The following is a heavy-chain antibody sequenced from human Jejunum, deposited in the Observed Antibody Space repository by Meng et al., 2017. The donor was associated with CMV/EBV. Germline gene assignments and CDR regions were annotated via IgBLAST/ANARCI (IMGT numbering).Heavy chain of an antibody. Sequence: QVQLVQAGAELKKPGDSVKVSCQAAGYTFTSSSMNWVRHAPGQGLEWMGWININTGNPTYAQGFTGRFVFSLDPSVSTAYLQIDSLKADDTAVYYCARGNGWRFDYWGQGTLVTVSS. V-gene: IGHV7-4-1*01. J-gene: IGHJ4*02. CDR1: GYTFTSSS. CDR2: ININTGNP. CDR3: ARGNGWRFDY. D-gene: IGHD6-19*01.